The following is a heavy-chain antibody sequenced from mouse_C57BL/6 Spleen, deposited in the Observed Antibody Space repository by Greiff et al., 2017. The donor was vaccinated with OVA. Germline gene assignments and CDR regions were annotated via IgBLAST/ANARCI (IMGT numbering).Heavy chain of an antibody. Sequence: VQLQQSGPELVKPGASVKISCKASGYTFTDYYMNWVKQSHGKSLEWIGDINPNNGGTSYNQKFKGKATLTVDKSSSTAYMELRSLTSEDSAVYYCARPDYYGSRGYFDVWGTGTTVTVSS. CDR2: INPNNGGT. V-gene: IGHV1-26*01. CDR1: GYTFTDYY. CDR3: ARPDYYGSRGYFDV. D-gene: IGHD1-1*01. J-gene: IGHJ1*03.